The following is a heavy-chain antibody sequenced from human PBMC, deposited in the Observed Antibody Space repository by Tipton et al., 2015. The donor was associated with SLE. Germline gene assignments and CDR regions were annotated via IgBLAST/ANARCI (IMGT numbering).Heavy chain of an antibody. V-gene: IGHV4-39*07. Sequence: TLSLTCTVSGGSIGSSSYYWGWIRQPPGKGLEWIGTTHYSGSTFYNPSLKSRVTISVDMSKNQFSVKLTSVTAADTAVYHCARVPGGYSGYEWAGFFDYWRQGALVTLSS. CDR1: GGSIGSSSYY. D-gene: IGHD5-12*01. CDR2: THYSGST. CDR3: ARVPGGYSGYEWAGFFDY. J-gene: IGHJ4*02.